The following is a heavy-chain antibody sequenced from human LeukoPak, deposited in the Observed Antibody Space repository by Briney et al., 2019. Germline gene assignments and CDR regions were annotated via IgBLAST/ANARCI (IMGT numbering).Heavy chain of an antibody. Sequence: PSETLSLTCTVSGGSISISDYCWSWIRQPPGKGLEWLGYICYTGDTYYNPSLRSRVSISVDPSKNQFSLRLISVTAADTAVYYCGRANRASGFWSGYYNYYYYIGVWGKGTTVTVSS. D-gene: IGHD3-3*01. V-gene: IGHV4-30-4*08. CDR3: GRANRASGFWSGYYNYYYYIGV. CDR2: ICYTGDT. CDR1: GGSISISDYC. J-gene: IGHJ6*03.